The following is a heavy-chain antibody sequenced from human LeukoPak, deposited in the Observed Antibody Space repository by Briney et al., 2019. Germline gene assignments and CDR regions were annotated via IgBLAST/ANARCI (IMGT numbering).Heavy chain of an antibody. J-gene: IGHJ1*01. CDR1: GYTFTSYE. V-gene: IGHV1-8*01. CDR2: MNPNSGNT. CDR3: ARAGGTGPGNRHFQH. Sequence: GASVKVSCKASGYTFTSYEINRVRQATGQGLEWMGWMNPNSGNTGYSQKFQGRVTMTRNTSITTAYMELSSLRSEDTAVYYCARAGGTGPGNRHFQHWGQGTLVTVSS. D-gene: IGHD2-8*02.